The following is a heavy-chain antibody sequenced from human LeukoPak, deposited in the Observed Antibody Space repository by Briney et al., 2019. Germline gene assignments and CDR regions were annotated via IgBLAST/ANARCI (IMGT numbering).Heavy chain of an antibody. J-gene: IGHJ4*02. CDR1: GGSISSYY. CDR3: ARQGDYYGSGDHFDY. CDR2: IYTSGST. D-gene: IGHD3-10*01. Sequence: SETLSLTCTVSGGSISSYYWSWIRQPPGKGLEWIGYIYTSGSTNYNPSLKSRVTISVDTSKNRFSLKLSSVTAADTAVYYCARQGDYYGSGDHFDYWGQGTLVTASS. V-gene: IGHV4-4*09.